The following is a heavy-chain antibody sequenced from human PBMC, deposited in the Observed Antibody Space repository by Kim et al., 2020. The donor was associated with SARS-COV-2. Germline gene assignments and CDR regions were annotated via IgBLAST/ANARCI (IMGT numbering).Heavy chain of an antibody. CDR2: ISWDGGTT. Sequence: GGSLRLSCVASGFTSGDYGFHWVRQAPGKGLEWVAGISWDGGTTGYGDSVKGRFTISRDNAKKSLYLQMNSLRPKDTAVYYCARVQGTGSSGFGYWGQGT. CDR1: GFTSGDYG. CDR3: ARVQGTGSSGFGY. V-gene: IGHV3-9*02. D-gene: IGHD3-10*01. J-gene: IGHJ4*02.